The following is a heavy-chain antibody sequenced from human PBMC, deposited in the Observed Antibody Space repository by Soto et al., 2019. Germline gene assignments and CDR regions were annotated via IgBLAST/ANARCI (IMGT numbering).Heavy chain of an antibody. J-gene: IGHJ4*02. CDR1: GFTFSSYG. D-gene: IGHD1-26*01. CDR2: ISYDGSNK. Sequence: GGSLRLSCAASGFTFSSYGMHWVRQAPGKGLEWVAVISYDGSNKYYADSVKGRFTISRDNSKNTLYLQMNSLRAEDTAVYYCAKDKRGWELRAPIDYWGQGTLVTVSS. V-gene: IGHV3-30*18. CDR3: AKDKRGWELRAPIDY.